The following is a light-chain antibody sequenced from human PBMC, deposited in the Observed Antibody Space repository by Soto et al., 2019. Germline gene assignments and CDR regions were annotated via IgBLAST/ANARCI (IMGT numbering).Light chain of an antibody. Sequence: VMTQSPATLSMSPGARVTLSCRASQSISSSLAWYQQKRGPAPRLLMYDVSTRATGVPARLIGSGSGTDFTLPLRSLQSEDFAVYDCQQYNNWPSFGQGTKVDNK. V-gene: IGKV3-15*01. CDR1: QSISSS. CDR3: QQYNNWPS. CDR2: DVS. J-gene: IGKJ1*01.